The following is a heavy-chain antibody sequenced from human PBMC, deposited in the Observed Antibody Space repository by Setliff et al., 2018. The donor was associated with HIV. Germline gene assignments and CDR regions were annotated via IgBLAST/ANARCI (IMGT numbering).Heavy chain of an antibody. Sequence: SVKVPCKASGGTFSSYVSSWVRQAPGQGLEWMGGIIPIFGTTNYAQMFQGRVTMTTDTSTSTAYMELRSLGSDDTAVYYCARIVALNGYPSDYWGQGTLVTVSS. J-gene: IGHJ4*02. CDR3: ARIVALNGYPSDY. D-gene: IGHD2-8*01. CDR1: GGTFSSYV. V-gene: IGHV1-69*05. CDR2: IIPIFGTT.